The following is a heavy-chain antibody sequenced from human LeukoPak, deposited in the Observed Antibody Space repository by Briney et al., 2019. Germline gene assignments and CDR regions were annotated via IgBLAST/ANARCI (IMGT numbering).Heavy chain of an antibody. CDR2: VHYSGST. D-gene: IGHD2-21*01. CDR3: ARASETGGD. J-gene: IGHJ4*02. CDR1: GGSISSYY. V-gene: IGHV4-59*12. Sequence: PSEALSLTCTVSGGSISSYYWSWVRQPPGKGLEWIGYVHYSGSTYYNPSLKSRVTISVDTSKNQFSLKLSSVTAADTAVYYCARASETGGDWGQGTLVTVSS.